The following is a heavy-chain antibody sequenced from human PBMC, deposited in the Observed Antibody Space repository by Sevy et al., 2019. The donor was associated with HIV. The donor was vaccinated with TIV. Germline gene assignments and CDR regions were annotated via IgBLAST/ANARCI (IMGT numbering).Heavy chain of an antibody. V-gene: IGHV3-15*01. Sequence: GGSLRLSYAASGFTFSNAWMSWVRQAPGKGLEWVGRIKSKTDGGTTDYAAPVKGRFTISRDDSKNTLYLQMNSLKTEDTAVYYCTTSLDYYYYMDVWGKGTTVTVSS. CDR1: GFTFSNAW. J-gene: IGHJ6*03. D-gene: IGHD3-16*01. CDR3: TTSLDYYYYMDV. CDR2: IKSKTDGGTT.